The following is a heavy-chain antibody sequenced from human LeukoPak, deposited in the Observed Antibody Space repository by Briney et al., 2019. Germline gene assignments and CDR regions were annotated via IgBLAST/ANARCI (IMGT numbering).Heavy chain of an antibody. CDR3: AKDEYSSLTLFDY. J-gene: IGHJ4*02. CDR1: GFTFSSYA. D-gene: IGHD6-6*01. V-gene: IGHV3-23*01. Sequence: GESLRLSCAASGFTFSSYAMSWVRQAPGKGLEWVSAISGSGGSTYYADSVKGRFTISRDNSKNTLYLQMNSLRAEDTAVYYCAKDEYSSLTLFDYWGQGTLVTVSS. CDR2: ISGSGGST.